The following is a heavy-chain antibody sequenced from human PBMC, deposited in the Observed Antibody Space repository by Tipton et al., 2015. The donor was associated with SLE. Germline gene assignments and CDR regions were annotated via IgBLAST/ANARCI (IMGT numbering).Heavy chain of an antibody. CDR2: IYYSGST. J-gene: IGHJ3*02. V-gene: IGHV4-61*08. CDR1: GGSISSGGYY. CDR3: ARDLQLYYYGSGKWAFDI. D-gene: IGHD3-10*01. Sequence: TLSLTCTVSGGSISSGGYYWSWIRQHPGKGLEWIGYIYYSGSTNYNPSLKSRVTISVDTSKNQFSLKLSSVTAADTAVYYCARDLQLYYYGSGKWAFDIWGQGTMVTVSS.